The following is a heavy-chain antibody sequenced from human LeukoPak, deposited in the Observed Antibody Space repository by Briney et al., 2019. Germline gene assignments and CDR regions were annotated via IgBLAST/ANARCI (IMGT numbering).Heavy chain of an antibody. CDR3: ASSSSGSYFDY. V-gene: IGHV1-2*02. J-gene: IGHJ4*02. D-gene: IGHD3-10*01. CDR2: INPNSGGT. Sequence: AAVKVSCKSSGYTFTGYYMHWVRQAPGQGLEWMGWINPNSGGTNYAQKFQGRVTMTRDTSISTAYMELSRLRSDDTAVYYRASSSSGSYFDYWGQGTLVTVSS. CDR1: GYTFTGYY.